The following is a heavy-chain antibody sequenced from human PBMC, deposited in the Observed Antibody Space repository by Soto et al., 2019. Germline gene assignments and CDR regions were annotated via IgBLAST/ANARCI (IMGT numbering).Heavy chain of an antibody. V-gene: IGHV1-2*02. J-gene: IGHJ5*01. D-gene: IGHD5-18*01. CDR2: INPNSGGT. CDR3: AKNNYGYFPDS. CDR1: GYTFTGYY. Sequence: GASVKVSCKSSGYTFTGYYMHWVRQAPGQGLEWMGWINPNSGGTNYAQKFQGRVTMTRDTSISTAYMELSSLRSDDTAVYYCAKNNYGYFPDSWGQGTLVTVSS.